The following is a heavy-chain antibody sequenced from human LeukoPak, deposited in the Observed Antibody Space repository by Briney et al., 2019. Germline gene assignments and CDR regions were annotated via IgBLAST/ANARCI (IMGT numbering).Heavy chain of an antibody. J-gene: IGHJ6*03. CDR2: IYYSGST. Sequence: GSLRLSCAASGFNFRSYAMCWVRQAPGKGLEWIGNIYYSGSTYYNPSLKGRVTISVDTSKNQFSLNMSSVTAADTAVYYCTRYYYYYYYMDVWGKGTTVTVSS. CDR1: GFNFRSYA. V-gene: IGHV4-39*01. CDR3: TRYYYYYYYMDV.